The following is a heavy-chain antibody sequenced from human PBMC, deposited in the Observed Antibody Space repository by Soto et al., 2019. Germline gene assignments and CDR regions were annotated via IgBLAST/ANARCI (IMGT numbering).Heavy chain of an antibody. CDR2: IYYSGST. CDR1: GASITDYY. J-gene: IGHJ2*01. V-gene: IGHV4-59*01. CDR3: ARGLEFQMLRDVFRYFDL. Sequence: SETLSLTCTVSGASITDYYWSWIRQPPGKGLEWIGYIYYSGSTNYNPSLKSRVIISVDTSKNQFSLKMSSVTAADTAVYYCARGLEFQMLRDVFRYFDLWGRGTLVTVSS. D-gene: IGHD2-2*01.